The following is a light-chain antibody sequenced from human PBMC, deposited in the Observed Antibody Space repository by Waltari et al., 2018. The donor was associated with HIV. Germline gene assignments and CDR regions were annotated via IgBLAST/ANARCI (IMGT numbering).Light chain of an antibody. CDR2: AAS. Sequence: IVLTQSPESLALALGERATIHCRSGRTVLSSSHNLLYFAWYQFKEGRSPTLLFFAASSRAAGVPARFTASGSETDFTLTIDNVQPEDVALYFCQQYYSTPTFGRGTRL. CDR1: RTVLSSSHNLLY. V-gene: IGKV4-1*01. CDR3: QQYYSTPT. J-gene: IGKJ5*01.